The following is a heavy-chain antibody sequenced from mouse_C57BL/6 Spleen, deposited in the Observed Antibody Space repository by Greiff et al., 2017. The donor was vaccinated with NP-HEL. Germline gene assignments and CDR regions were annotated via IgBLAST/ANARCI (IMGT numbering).Heavy chain of an antibody. J-gene: IGHJ3*01. D-gene: IGHD2-3*01. Sequence: EVQLQQSGPELVKPGASVKISCKASGYTFTDYYMNWVKQSHGKSLEWIGDINPNNGGTSYNQKFKGKATLTVDKSSSTAYMELRSLTSEDSAVYYCAIQGYDLSFAYWAQGTLVTVSS. V-gene: IGHV1-26*01. CDR2: INPNNGGT. CDR3: AIQGYDLSFAY. CDR1: GYTFTDYY.